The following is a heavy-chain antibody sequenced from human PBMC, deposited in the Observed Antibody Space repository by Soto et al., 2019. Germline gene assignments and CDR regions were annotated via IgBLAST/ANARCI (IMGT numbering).Heavy chain of an antibody. CDR3: ARLGGYYDLWSGYYSPYYCYMDV. CDR2: IWYDGSNK. Sequence: SLRRSSTSSGFTFSSSGMHWVRQAPGPGLEWVAVIWYDGSNKYYADSVKGRFTISRDNSKNTLYLQMNSLRAEDTAVYYCARLGGYYDLWSGYYSPYYCYMDVWGKGTTVTVS. D-gene: IGHD3-3*01. CDR1: GFTFSSSG. V-gene: IGHV3-33*01. J-gene: IGHJ6*03.